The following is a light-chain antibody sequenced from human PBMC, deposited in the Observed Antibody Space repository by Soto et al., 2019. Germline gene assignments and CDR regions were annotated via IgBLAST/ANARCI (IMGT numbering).Light chain of an antibody. CDR3: QQYNSYRT. J-gene: IGKJ1*01. Sequence: ASVGDSVTITCRASQSISSWLAWYQQKPGKAPKLLIYKASSLESGVPSRFSGSGSGTEFTLTISSLQPDDFATYYCQQYNSYRTFGQGTKVDI. CDR2: KAS. V-gene: IGKV1-5*03. CDR1: QSISSW.